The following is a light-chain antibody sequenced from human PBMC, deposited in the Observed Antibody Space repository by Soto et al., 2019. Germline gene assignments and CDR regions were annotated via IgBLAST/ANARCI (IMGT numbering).Light chain of an antibody. CDR3: QQYVSYWT. CDR2: KSS. V-gene: IGKV1-5*01. CDR1: QDLDKW. J-gene: IGKJ1*01. Sequence: ILMSQSPSSLSASVGDRVTITCRASQDLDKWLAWYQQKPGRAPNLLIYKSSTLRQGVPSRFSGIGSGTEYSLTITDLQPGDFATYYCQQYVSYWTFGQGTVVDMK.